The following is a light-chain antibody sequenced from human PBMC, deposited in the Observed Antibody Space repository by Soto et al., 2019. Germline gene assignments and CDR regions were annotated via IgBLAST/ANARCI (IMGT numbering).Light chain of an antibody. V-gene: IGKV1-9*01. Sequence: DIQLTQSPSFLSASVGDRVTITCRASQGISSYLAWYQQKPEKAPKLLIYAASTLQSGVPSRFSGSGSGTEFTLTISNLQPEDFATYYCQQLYSYPRTFGQGAKVEIK. CDR2: AAS. CDR1: QGISSY. J-gene: IGKJ1*01. CDR3: QQLYSYPRT.